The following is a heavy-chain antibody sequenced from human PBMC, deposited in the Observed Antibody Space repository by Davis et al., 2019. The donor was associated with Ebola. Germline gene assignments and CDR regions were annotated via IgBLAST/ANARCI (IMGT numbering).Heavy chain of an antibody. J-gene: IGHJ3*02. Sequence: GESLKISCAASGFTFSSYAMHWVRQAPGKGLEWVAVISYDGSNKYYADSVKGRFTISRDNSKNTLYLQMNSLRAEDTAVYYCARVSYYYDSSGYVGAFDIWGQGTTVTVSS. CDR2: ISYDGSNK. CDR3: ARVSYYYDSSGYVGAFDI. CDR1: GFTFSSYA. V-gene: IGHV3-30*04. D-gene: IGHD3-22*01.